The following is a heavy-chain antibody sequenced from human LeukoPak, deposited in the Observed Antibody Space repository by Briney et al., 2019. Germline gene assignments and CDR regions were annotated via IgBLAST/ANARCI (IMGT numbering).Heavy chain of an antibody. CDR2: LSGTGGST. V-gene: IGHV3-23*01. CDR3: ARQGAYYYNSRGYYSGPFDY. D-gene: IGHD3-22*01. J-gene: IGHJ4*02. CDR1: GFTFSNYA. Sequence: GGSLRLSCAASGFTFSNYAMSWVRQAPGKGLEWVSGLSGTGGSTYYADSVKGRFTISRDNSKNTLYLQMNSLRAEDTAIYYCARQGAYYYNSRGYYSGPFDYWGQGTLVTVSS.